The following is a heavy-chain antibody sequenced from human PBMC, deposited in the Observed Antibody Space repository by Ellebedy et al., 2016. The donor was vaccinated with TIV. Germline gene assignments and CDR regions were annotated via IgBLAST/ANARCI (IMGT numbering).Heavy chain of an antibody. J-gene: IGHJ4*02. CDR1: GFTFSSYA. V-gene: IGHV3-30*04. CDR3: ARARGRIAAANFDY. D-gene: IGHD6-13*01. Sequence: GESLKISCAASGFTFSSYAMHWVRQAPGKGLEWVAVISYDGSNKYYADSVKGRFTISRDNSKNTLYLQMNSLRAEDTAVYYCARARGRIAAANFDYWGQGTLVTVSS. CDR2: ISYDGSNK.